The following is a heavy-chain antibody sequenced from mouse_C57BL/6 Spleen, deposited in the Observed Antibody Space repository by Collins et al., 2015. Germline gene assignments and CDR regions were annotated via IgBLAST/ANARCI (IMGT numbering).Heavy chain of an antibody. Sequence: EVQLVETGGGLVQPKGSLKLSCAASGFTFNTNAMNWVRQAPGKGLEWVARIRSKSNNYATYYADSVKDRFTISRDDSQSMLYLQMNNLKTEDTAMYYCVRDNYRYDVIAYWGQGTLVTVSA. D-gene: IGHD2-14*01. CDR3: VRDNYRYDVIAY. CDR1: GFTFNTNA. V-gene: IGHV10S3*01. CDR2: IRSKSNNYAT. J-gene: IGHJ3*01.